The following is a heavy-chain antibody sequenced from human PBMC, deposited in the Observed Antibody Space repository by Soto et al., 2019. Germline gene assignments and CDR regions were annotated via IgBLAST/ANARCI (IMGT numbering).Heavy chain of an antibody. V-gene: IGHV4-59*01. CDR1: GGSISSYY. J-gene: IGHJ4*02. CDR3: ALAAAGTGLFDY. D-gene: IGHD6-13*01. Sequence: SETLSLTCTFSGGSISSYYWSWVRQPPGKGLEWIGYIYYSGSTNYNPPLKSRVTISVDTSKNQFSLKLSSVTAADTAVYYCALAAAGTGLFDYWGQGTLVTSPQ. CDR2: IYYSGST.